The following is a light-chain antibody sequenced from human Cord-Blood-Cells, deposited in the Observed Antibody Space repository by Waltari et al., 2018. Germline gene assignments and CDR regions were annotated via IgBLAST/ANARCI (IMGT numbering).Light chain of an antibody. CDR2: DTS. J-gene: IGLJ1*01. V-gene: IGLV7-46*01. CDR3: LLSYSGAYV. CDR1: TGPVTRGHS. Sequence: QAVVTQEPSLTVSPGGIAPCTCRSSTGPVTRGHSPYWCQQKPGQAPRTLIYDTSNKHSGTPARCSGSLLGGKAALTLSGAQPEDEAEYYCLLSYSGAYVFGTGTKVTVL.